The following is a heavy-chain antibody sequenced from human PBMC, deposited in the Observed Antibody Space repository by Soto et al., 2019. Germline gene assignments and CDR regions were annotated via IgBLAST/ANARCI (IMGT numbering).Heavy chain of an antibody. Sequence: ASVKVSCKASGFTFTSSAVQWVRQARGQRLEWIGWIVVGSGNTNYAQKFQERVTITRDMSTSTAYMELSSLRSEDTAVYYCARDHIVAQSRAFDIWGQGTMVTVSS. D-gene: IGHD2-21*01. CDR2: IVVGSGNT. CDR3: ARDHIVAQSRAFDI. J-gene: IGHJ3*02. V-gene: IGHV1-58*01. CDR1: GFTFTSSA.